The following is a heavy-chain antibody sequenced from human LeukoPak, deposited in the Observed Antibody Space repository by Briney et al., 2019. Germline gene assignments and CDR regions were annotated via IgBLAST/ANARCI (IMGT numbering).Heavy chain of an antibody. V-gene: IGHV3-21*01. J-gene: IGHJ4*02. CDR3: ARDLSRVALLAGASYFDY. CDR1: GFTFSSYS. D-gene: IGHD1-26*01. CDR2: ISSSSSYI. Sequence: GSLRLSCAASGFTFSSYSMNWVRQAPGKGLEWVSSISSSSSYIYYADSVKGRFTISRDNAKNSLYLQMNSLRAEDTAVYYCARDLSRVALLAGASYFDYWGQGTLVTVSS.